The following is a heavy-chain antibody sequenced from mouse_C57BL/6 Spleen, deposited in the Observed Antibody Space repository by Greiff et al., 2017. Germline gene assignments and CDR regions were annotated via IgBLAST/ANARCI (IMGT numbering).Heavy chain of an antibody. D-gene: IGHD1-1*01. J-gene: IGHJ1*03. CDR2: ISSGSSTI. CDR1: GFTFSDYG. V-gene: IGHV5-17*01. Sequence: EVMLVESGGGLVKPGGSLKLSCAASGFTFSDYGMHWVRQAPEKGLEWVAYISSGSSTIYYADTVKGRFTISRDNAKNTLFLQMTSLRSEDTAMYYWARGGIYYGSSYGYFDVWGTGTTVTVSS. CDR3: ARGGIYYGSSYGYFDV.